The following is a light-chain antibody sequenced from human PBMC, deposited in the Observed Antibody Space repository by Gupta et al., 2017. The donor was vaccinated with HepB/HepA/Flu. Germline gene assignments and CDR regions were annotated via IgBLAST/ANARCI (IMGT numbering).Light chain of an antibody. CDR3: SAWDSSLNRPG. CDR2: RNN. J-gene: IGLJ2*01. CDR1: SNNVGNEG. Sequence: QPPSLSKDLGQTATLTCTGNSNNVGNEGATWLQKHQGHPPKLLSYRNNNRPSGISERFAVSRSGNTASLTITGLQPEDEADYDCSAWDSSLNRPGLGGGTKLTVL. V-gene: IGLV10-54*04.